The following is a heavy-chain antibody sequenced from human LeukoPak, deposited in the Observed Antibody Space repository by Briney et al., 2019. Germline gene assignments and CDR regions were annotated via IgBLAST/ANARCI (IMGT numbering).Heavy chain of an antibody. CDR3: AKARSNFAY. CDR1: GFTFSSYG. Sequence: PGGSLRLSCAASGFTFSSYGMHWVRQAPGKGLEWVAFIRYDGSNKYYADSVKGRFTISRDNSKNTLYLQMNSLRAEATAVYDCAKARSNFAYWGQGTLVTVSS. CDR2: IRYDGSNK. V-gene: IGHV3-30*02. J-gene: IGHJ4*02. D-gene: IGHD3-10*01.